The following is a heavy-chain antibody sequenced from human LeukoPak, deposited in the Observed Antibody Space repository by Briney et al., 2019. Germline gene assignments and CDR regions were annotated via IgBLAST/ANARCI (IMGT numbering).Heavy chain of an antibody. CDR2: IYYSGST. D-gene: IGHD3-22*01. CDR3: AATLYYYDSSGYYPFDY. V-gene: IGHV4-30-2*03. Sequence: SQTLSLTCTVSGGSISSGGYYWSWIRQPPGKGLEWIGSIYYSGSTYYNPSLKSRVTISVDTSKNQFSLKLSSVTAADTAVYYCAATLYYYDSSGYYPFDYWGQGTLVTVSS. J-gene: IGHJ4*02. CDR1: GGSISSGGYY.